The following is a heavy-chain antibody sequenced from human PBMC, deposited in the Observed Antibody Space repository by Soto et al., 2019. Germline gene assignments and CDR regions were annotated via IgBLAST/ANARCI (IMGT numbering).Heavy chain of an antibody. CDR1: GFTFSSYG. CDR2: ISYDGSNK. J-gene: IGHJ6*02. V-gene: IGHV3-30*18. D-gene: IGHD6-6*01. Sequence: GGSLRLSCAASGFTFSSYGMHWVRQAPGKGLEWVAVISYDGSNKYYADSVKGRFTISRDNSKNTLYLQMNSLRAEDTAVYYCAKAPSSSSFISDEGDSGYYGMEVWGQGTTVTVSS. CDR3: AKAPSSSSFISDEGDSGYYGMEV.